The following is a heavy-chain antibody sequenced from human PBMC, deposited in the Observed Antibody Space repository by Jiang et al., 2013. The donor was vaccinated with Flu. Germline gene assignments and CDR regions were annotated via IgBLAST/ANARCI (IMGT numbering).Heavy chain of an antibody. J-gene: IGHJ4*02. CDR1: GFTFSSYG. CDR3: AREFFLAINSDGPLDY. CDR2: IWYDGSNK. Sequence: GVVQPGRSLRLSCAASGFTFSSYGMHWVRQAPGKGLEWVAVIWYDGSNKYYADSVKGRFTISRDNSKNTLYLQMNSLRAEDTAVYYCAREFFLAINSDGPLDYWGQGTLVTVSS. V-gene: IGHV3-33*01. D-gene: IGHD2-2*02.